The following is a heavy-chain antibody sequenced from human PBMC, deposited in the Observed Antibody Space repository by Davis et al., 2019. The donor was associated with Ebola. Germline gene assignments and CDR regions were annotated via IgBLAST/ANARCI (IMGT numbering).Heavy chain of an antibody. J-gene: IGHJ3*02. CDR1: GFTFNDYY. Sequence: PGGSLRLSCAASGFTFNDYYMDWVRQAPGLGLEWVGRIRNKASSYSTEYAASVKDRFIISRDDSKDSLYLQMNSLKTEDTAVYYCARGSVGTAFRAFDIWGQGTMVTVSS. CDR2: IRNKASSYST. CDR3: ARGSVGTAFRAFDI. V-gene: IGHV3-72*01. D-gene: IGHD5-18*01.